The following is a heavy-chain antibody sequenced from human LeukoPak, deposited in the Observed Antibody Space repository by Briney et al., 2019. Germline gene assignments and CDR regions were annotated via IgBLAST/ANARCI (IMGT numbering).Heavy chain of an antibody. V-gene: IGHV1-18*01. J-gene: IGHJ4*02. D-gene: IGHD6-19*01. CDR3: ARLYSSGWCDY. CDR1: GYTFTSYG. CDR2: ISAYNGNT. Sequence: ASVTVSCKASGYTFTSYGISWVRRAPGQGLEWMGWISAYNGNTNYAQKLQGRVTMTTDTSTSTAYMELRSLRSDDTAVYYCARLYSSGWCDYWGQGTLVTVSS.